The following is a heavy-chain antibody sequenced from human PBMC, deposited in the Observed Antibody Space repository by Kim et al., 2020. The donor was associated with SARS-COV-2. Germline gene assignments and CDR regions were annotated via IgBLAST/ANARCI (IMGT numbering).Heavy chain of an antibody. V-gene: IGHV4-39*01. J-gene: IGHJ4*02. CDR3: ARHRRAWLQPLPYYFDY. Sequence: SETLSLTCTVVGGSLSSSSYYWGWIRQPPGTGLEWIGSIYYSGSTYSNPSINSRVTLSVDTSKNQFSLKLRSVTAAHTAVYYCARHRRAWLQPLPYYFDYWGQGTLVTVSS. CDR1: GGSLSSSSYY. CDR2: IYYSGST. D-gene: IGHD5-18*01.